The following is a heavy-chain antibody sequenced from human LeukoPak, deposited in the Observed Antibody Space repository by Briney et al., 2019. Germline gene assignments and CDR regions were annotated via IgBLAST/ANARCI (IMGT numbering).Heavy chain of an antibody. CDR2: SYHSGST. D-gene: IGHD3-9*01. V-gene: IGHV4-39*07. J-gene: IGHJ5*02. Sequence: SETLSLTCTVSGGSISSSSYYWGWIRQPPGKGLEWIVSSYHSGSTYYNPSLKSRAIISVHTAKTQFSLKLSSVTAADTAVYYCARLTGYSSESWFDPWGQGTLVTVSS. CDR1: GGSISSSSYY. CDR3: ARLTGYSSESWFDP.